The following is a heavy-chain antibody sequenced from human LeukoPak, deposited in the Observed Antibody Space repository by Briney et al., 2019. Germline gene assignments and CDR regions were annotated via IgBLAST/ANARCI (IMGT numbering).Heavy chain of an antibody. J-gene: IGHJ4*02. CDR1: GFTFSSYW. V-gene: IGHV3-7*01. CDR3: ARDYYDSSGYYRTYYFDY. CDR2: IKQDGSEK. D-gene: IGHD3-22*01. Sequence: GGSLRLSCAAAGFTFSSYWMSWVRQAPGKGLEWVANIKQDGSEKYYVDSVKGRFTISRDNAKNSLYLQMNSLRAEDTAVYYCARDYYDSSGYYRTYYFDYWCQGTLVTVSS.